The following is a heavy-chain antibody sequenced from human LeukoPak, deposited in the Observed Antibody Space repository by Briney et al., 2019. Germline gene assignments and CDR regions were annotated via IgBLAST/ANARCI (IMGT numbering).Heavy chain of an antibody. CDR3: ARTPVGYCSGRSCYPGYYYYGMGV. CDR2: IYSGGSS. D-gene: IGHD2-15*01. CDR1: GFTVSSND. Sequence: GGSLRLSCAASGFTVSSNDMSWVRQAPGKGLEWVSVIYSGGSSYYADSVKGRFSISRDNSNNTLYLQMNSLRAEDTAVYYCARTPVGYCSGRSCYPGYYYYGMGVWGKGTTVTVSS. J-gene: IGHJ6*04. V-gene: IGHV3-53*01.